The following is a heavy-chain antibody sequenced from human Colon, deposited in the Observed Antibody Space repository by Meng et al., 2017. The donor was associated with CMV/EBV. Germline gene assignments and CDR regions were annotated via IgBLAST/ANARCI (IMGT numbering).Heavy chain of an antibody. V-gene: IGHV1-18*01. CDR2: ISGSTGYT. J-gene: IGHJ4*02. CDR1: GYTFTSYG. Sequence: QFTLVQSGTEVKEPGASVLVSCRSSGYTFTSYGINWVRRAPGQGLEWMGWISGSTGYTNRAQKFQGRVTMTTDTSTSTAYLALTSLTSNDTAVYYCARGCPNWSGVLDYWGQGTLVTVSS. CDR3: ARGCPNWSGVLDY. D-gene: IGHD1-1*01.